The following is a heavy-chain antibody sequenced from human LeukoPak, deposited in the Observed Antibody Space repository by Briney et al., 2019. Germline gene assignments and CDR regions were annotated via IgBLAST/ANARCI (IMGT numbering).Heavy chain of an antibody. CDR1: NGSISSSNW. CDR2: IYHNGNN. CDR3: ARDERRGWFEY. V-gene: IGHV4-4*02. J-gene: IGHJ5*01. Sequence: SGTLSLTCAVSNGSISSSNWWSWVRQAPGTGLEWIGEIYHNGNNKYNPSLKSRVIISVDASKNQFSLTLTSVTAADTAIYYCARDERRGWFEYWGQGTLVTVSA.